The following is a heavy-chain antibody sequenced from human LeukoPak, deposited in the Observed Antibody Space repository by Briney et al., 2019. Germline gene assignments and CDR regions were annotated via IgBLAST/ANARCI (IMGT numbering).Heavy chain of an antibody. CDR2: IYYSGST. CDR3: AREGQVFDY. CDR1: GGSISSYY. Sequence: PSETLSLTCTVSGGSISSYYWSWIRQPPGKGLEWIGYIYYSGSTNYNPSLKSRVTISVDTSKNQFSLKLSSVTAADTAVYYCAREGQVFDYWGQGTLVTVSS. V-gene: IGHV4-59*01. J-gene: IGHJ4*02.